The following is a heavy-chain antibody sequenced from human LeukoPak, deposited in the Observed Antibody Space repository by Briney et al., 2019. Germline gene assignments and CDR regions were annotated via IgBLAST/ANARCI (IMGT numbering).Heavy chain of an antibody. CDR1: GGSISSYY. V-gene: IGHV4-59*01. J-gene: IGHJ4*02. Sequence: PSETLSLTCTVSGGSISSYYWSWIRQPPGKGLEWIGYIYYSGSTNYNPSLKSRVTISVDTSKNQFSLKLSSVTAADTAVYYCARGGQRWLDQPFDYWGQGTLVTVSS. D-gene: IGHD5-24*01. CDR2: IYYSGST. CDR3: ARGGQRWLDQPFDY.